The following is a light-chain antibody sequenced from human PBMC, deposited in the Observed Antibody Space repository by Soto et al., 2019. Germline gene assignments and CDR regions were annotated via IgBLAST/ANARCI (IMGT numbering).Light chain of an antibody. CDR2: GAS. CDR3: LLYGSSPPWT. Sequence: EIVLTQSPGTLSLSPGERATLSCRASQSVSNTYVAWYQQKPRQAPRLLIYGASSRATGIPDRFSGSGSGTDFTLTISRLEPEDFAVYYCLLYGSSPPWTFGQGTEVEIK. J-gene: IGKJ1*01. V-gene: IGKV3-20*01. CDR1: QSVSNTY.